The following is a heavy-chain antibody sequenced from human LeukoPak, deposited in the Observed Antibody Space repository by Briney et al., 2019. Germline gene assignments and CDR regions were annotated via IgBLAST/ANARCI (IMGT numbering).Heavy chain of an antibody. CDR1: GFTFGNVW. V-gene: IGHV3-15*07. D-gene: IGHD4/OR15-4a*01. CDR3: TTGIDYGGGY. CDR2: IKNKADGETT. J-gene: IGHJ4*02. Sequence: PGGSLRLSCGASGFTFGNVWMNWVRQAPGKGLEWVGRIKNKADGETTDYSAAVKGRFSVSRDDSNNVLFLHMNNLKNEDTGIYYCTTGIDYGGGYWGQGTLVTVSS.